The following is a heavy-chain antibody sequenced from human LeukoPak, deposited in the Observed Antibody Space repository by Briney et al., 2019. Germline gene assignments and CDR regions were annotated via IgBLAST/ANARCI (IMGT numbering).Heavy chain of an antibody. Sequence: GGSLRLSCSASGFTFSSYAMSWVRQAPGKGLEWVSEISGTGGSTYYADSVKGRFTISRDNSKNTLYLQMNSLRAEDTAVYYCAKDRQYTSSRYDAFDIWGQGAMVTVSS. D-gene: IGHD6-6*01. V-gene: IGHV3-23*01. J-gene: IGHJ3*02. CDR3: AKDRQYTSSRYDAFDI. CDR1: GFTFSSYA. CDR2: ISGTGGST.